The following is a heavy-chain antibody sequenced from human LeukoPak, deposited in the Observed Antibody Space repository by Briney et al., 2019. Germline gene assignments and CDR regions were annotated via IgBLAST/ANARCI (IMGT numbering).Heavy chain of an antibody. CDR1: GYTLTELS. CDR3: ASNYYDSSGLHYYYYYGMDV. V-gene: IGHV1-24*01. D-gene: IGHD3-22*01. Sequence: GASVKVSCKVSGYTLTELSMHWVRQAPGKGLEWMGGFDPEDGETIYAQKFQGRVTITADESTSTAYMELSSLRSEDTAVYYCASNYYDSSGLHYYYYYGMDVWGQGTTVTVSS. CDR2: FDPEDGET. J-gene: IGHJ6*02.